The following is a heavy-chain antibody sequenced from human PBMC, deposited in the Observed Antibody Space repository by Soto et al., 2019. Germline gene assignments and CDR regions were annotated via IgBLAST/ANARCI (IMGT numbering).Heavy chain of an antibody. V-gene: IGHV3-74*01. J-gene: IGHJ4*02. CDR2: INMDGSST. D-gene: IGHD4-4*01. CDR3: ARGPRGLYGNDY. CDR1: GFTFISYW. Sequence: GGSLRLSCAASGFTFISYWMHWVLQAAGKGLVWVSRINMDGSSTNYADSVKGRFTISRDNAKNTLYLQMNSLRADDTAVYYCARGPRGLYGNDYWGQGALVTVSS.